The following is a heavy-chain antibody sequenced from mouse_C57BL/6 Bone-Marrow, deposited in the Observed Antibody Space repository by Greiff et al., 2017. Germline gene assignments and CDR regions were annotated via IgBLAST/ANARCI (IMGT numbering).Heavy chain of an antibody. J-gene: IGHJ3*01. V-gene: IGHV1-39*01. CDR1: GYSFTNYN. CDR2: INPNYGTT. D-gene: IGHD1-1*01. CDR3: AIDSTVVAEGFAD. Sequence: VQLQQSGPELVKPGASVKISCKASGYSFTNYNMNWVKQSNGQSLEWIGVINPNYGTTNYNPKFKGKATLAVDQSSTTAYMQLNSLTSEDSSFYSCAIDSTVVAEGFADWGQGTMVTV.